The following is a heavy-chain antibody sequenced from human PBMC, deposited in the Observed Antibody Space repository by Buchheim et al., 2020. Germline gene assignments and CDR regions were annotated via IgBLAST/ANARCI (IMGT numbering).Heavy chain of an antibody. J-gene: IGHJ5*02. CDR2: ISSSSSYI. CDR1: GFTFSSYS. CDR3: ARAGISDFWSGYLNWFDP. Sequence: EVQLVESGGGLVKPGGSLRLSCAASGFTFSSYSMNWVRQAPGKGLEWVSSISSSSSYIYYADSVKGRFTISRDHAKNSLYLQMNSLRAEDTAVYYCARAGISDFWSGYLNWFDPWGQGTL. V-gene: IGHV3-21*01. D-gene: IGHD3-3*01.